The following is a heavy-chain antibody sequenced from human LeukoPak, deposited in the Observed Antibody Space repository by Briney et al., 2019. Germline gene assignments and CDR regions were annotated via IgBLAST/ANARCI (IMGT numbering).Heavy chain of an antibody. CDR1: GYSFTGYY. CDR3: ARGGLPYDAFDI. Sequence: ASVKVSCKASGYSFTGYYMHWVRQAPGQGLEWMGWINPNSGDTNYAQKFQGRVTMTRDTSISTAYMELSRLRSDDTAVYYCARGGLPYDAFDIWGQGTMVTVSS. CDR2: INPNSGDT. J-gene: IGHJ3*02. V-gene: IGHV1-2*02. D-gene: IGHD3-16*01.